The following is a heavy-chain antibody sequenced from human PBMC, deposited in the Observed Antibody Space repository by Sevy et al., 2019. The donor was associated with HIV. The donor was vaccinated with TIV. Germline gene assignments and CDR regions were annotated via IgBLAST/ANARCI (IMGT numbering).Heavy chain of an antibody. CDR2: IIPILGIA. J-gene: IGHJ6*03. D-gene: IGHD5-12*01. CDR3: ARIVATPAGYYYYMDV. Sequence: VKVSCKASGGTFSSYAISWVRQAPGQGLEWMGGIIPILGIANYAQKFQGRVTITADKSTSTAYMELSSLRSEVTAVYYCARIVATPAGYYYYMDVWGKGTTVTVSS. V-gene: IGHV1-69*10. CDR1: GGTFSSYA.